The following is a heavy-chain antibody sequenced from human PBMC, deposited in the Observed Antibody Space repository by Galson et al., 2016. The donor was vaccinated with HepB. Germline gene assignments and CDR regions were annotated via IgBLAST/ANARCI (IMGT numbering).Heavy chain of an antibody. CDR2: ISGDGAP. J-gene: IGHJ4*02. V-gene: IGHV3-23*01. D-gene: IGHD2-2*01. CDR1: GFTFSSYA. Sequence: SLRLSCAASGFTFSSYAMSWVRQAPGKGLEWVSSISGDGAPYYVDSMKGRFTISRDNSKDTLYLQMNSLRAEDTAVYYCARDRGFYSSTWDWGQGTLVTVSS. CDR3: ARDRGFYSSTWD.